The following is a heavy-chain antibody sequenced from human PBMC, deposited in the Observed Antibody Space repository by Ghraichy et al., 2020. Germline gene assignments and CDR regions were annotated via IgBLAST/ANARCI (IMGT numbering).Heavy chain of an antibody. D-gene: IGHD6-19*01. CDR3: AHSSGWFPLDY. J-gene: IGHJ4*02. CDR2: ISYDGNQK. CDR1: GFNFGGDG. V-gene: IGHV3-30*02. Sequence: GESLNISCAASGFNFGGDGMHWVRQAPGKGLEWVAFISYDGNQKNFADSVKGRFTISRDNSKSTLYLQMNTVIREDTAVYYCAHSSGWFPLDYWGQGTLVTVST.